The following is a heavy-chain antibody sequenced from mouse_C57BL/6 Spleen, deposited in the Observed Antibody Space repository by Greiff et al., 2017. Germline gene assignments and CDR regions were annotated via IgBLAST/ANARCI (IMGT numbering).Heavy chain of an antibody. Sequence: EVQLQQSGPELVKPGASVKISCKASGYTFTDYYMNWVKQSHGKSLEWIGDINPNNGGTSYNQKFKGKATLTVDKSSSTAYMELRSLTSEDSAVYYCARADSRGDAMDYWGQGTSVTVSS. CDR3: ARADSRGDAMDY. CDR1: GYTFTDYY. CDR2: INPNNGGT. V-gene: IGHV1-26*01. J-gene: IGHJ4*01. D-gene: IGHD3-2*01.